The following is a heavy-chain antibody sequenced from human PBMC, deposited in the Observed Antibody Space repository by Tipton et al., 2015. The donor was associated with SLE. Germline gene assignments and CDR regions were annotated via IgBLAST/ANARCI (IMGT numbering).Heavy chain of an antibody. CDR1: GFNFSSYW. Sequence: SLRLSCAASGFNFSSYWMHWVRQAPGKGLVWVSRINEDGSITSYEDSVKGRFTISRDNAKNTLYLQMNSLRAEAAALYYCARGIDPTSSRISDYSGQGTLVSVSS. CDR3: ARGIDPTSSRISDY. J-gene: IGHJ4*02. D-gene: IGHD2-2*01. CDR2: INEDGSIT. V-gene: IGHV3-74*01.